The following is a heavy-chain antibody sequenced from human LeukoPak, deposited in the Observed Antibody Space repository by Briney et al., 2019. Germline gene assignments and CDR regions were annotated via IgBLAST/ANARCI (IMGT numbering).Heavy chain of an antibody. CDR1: GFTFDDYA. V-gene: IGHV3-9*01. J-gene: IGHJ4*02. D-gene: IGHD5-24*01. CDR2: ICWNSGSI. Sequence: GGSLRLSCAASGFTFDDYAMHWVRQAPGKGLEWVSGICWNSGSIGYADSVKGRFTISRDNAKNSLYLQMNSLRAEDTALYYCAKDISGGATGVDYWGQGTLVTVSS. CDR3: AKDISGGATGVDY.